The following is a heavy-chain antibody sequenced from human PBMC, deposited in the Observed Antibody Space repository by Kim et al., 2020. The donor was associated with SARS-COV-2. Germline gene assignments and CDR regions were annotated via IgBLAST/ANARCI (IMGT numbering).Heavy chain of an antibody. Sequence: SETLSLTCTVSGGSISSSFNYWSWIRQPPGKGLEWIGSVYHSGSTYDSPSLKSRVTVSVDTSKNQFSLKVTSVTAADTAVYFCARLPHDSSGYVDCWGQGILVTVSS. D-gene: IGHD3-22*01. V-gene: IGHV4-39*01. J-gene: IGHJ4*02. CDR2: VYHSGST. CDR1: GGSISSSFNY. CDR3: ARLPHDSSGYVDC.